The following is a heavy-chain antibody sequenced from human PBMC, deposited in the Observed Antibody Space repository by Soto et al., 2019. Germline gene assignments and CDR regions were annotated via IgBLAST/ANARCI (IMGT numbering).Heavy chain of an antibody. J-gene: IGHJ3*02. CDR2: INPNGGAT. D-gene: IGHD3-22*01. CDR3: ARDSRDYYDNSNSPYNALDM. Sequence: QVQLVQSGAEVKKPGASVKVSCMASGYTFTHYYMHWVRQAPGQGLEWMGMINPNGGATKYTRKFQDRVAMTRDTATSTIFMELSSVRSKDTAVYFCARDSRDYYDNSNSPYNALDMWGQATMVTVSS. V-gene: IGHV1-46*03. CDR1: GYTFTHYY.